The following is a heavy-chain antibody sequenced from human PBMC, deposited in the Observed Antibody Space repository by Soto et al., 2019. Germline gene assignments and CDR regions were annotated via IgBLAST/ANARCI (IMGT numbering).Heavy chain of an antibody. CDR3: ARDFSMVIVAPGY. J-gene: IGHJ4*02. V-gene: IGHV4-39*07. CDR1: GVSISSSSYY. Sequence: PSETLSLTCTVSGVSISSSSYYWGWIRQPPGKGLEWIGSIYYSGSTYYNPSLKSRVTISVDTSKNTVYLQINALRAEDTAVYYCARDFSMVIVAPGYWGQGTLVTVSS. CDR2: IYYSGST. D-gene: IGHD5-12*01.